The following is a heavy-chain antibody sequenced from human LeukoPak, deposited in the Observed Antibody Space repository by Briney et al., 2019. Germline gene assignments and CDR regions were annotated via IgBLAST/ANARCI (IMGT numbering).Heavy chain of an antibody. D-gene: IGHD3-22*01. V-gene: IGHV4-39*01. J-gene: IGHJ4*02. CDR1: GGSISSSSYY. Sequence: SETLSLTCTVSGGSISSSSYYRGWIRQPPGKGLEWIGSIYYSVSNYYNPSLRSRVTISVDTSKNQFSLKLSSVTDADTAVYYCARQGRYYDSGGYSDYWGQGTLVTVSS. CDR3: ARQGRYYDSGGYSDY. CDR2: IYYSVSN.